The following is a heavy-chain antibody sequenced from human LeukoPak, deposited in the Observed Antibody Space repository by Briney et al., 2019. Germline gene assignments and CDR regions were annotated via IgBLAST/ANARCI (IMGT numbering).Heavy chain of an antibody. CDR3: ARDPLLGVVPAALLGYYMDV. D-gene: IGHD2-2*01. CDR2: IKQDGSEK. V-gene: IGHV3-7*01. Sequence: GGSLRLSCAASGFTFSSYWMSWVRQAPGKGLEWVANIKQDGSEKYYVASVKGRFTISRDNAKNSLYLQMNSLRAEDTAVYYCARDPLLGVVPAALLGYYMDVWGKGTTVTVSS. CDR1: GFTFSSYW. J-gene: IGHJ6*03.